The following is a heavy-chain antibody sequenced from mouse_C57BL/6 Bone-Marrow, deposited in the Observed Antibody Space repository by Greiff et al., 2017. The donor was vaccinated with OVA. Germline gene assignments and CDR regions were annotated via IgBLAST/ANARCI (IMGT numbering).Heavy chain of an antibody. V-gene: IGHV1-52*01. Sequence: VQLQQPGAELVRPGSSVKLSCKASGYTFTSYWMHWVKQRPIQGLEWIGNIDPSDSETHYNQKFKDKATLTVDKSSSTAYMQLSSLTSEDSAVYYCARELVHYYGSSYLYFDYWGQGTTLTVSS. CDR3: ARELVHYYGSSYLYFDY. CDR2: IDPSDSET. CDR1: GYTFTSYW. J-gene: IGHJ2*01. D-gene: IGHD1-1*01.